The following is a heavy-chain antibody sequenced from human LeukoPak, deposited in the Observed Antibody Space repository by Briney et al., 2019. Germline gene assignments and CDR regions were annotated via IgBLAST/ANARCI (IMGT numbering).Heavy chain of an antibody. Sequence: SVKVSCKASGYTFTSYDINWVRQATGQGLEWMGWMNPNSGNKGYAQKFQGRVTITRNTYISTAYMELSSLRSEDTAVYYCARGSSPDYGDYVFDPWGQGTLVTVSS. CDR2: MNPNSGNK. J-gene: IGHJ5*02. V-gene: IGHV1-8*03. D-gene: IGHD4-17*01. CDR1: GYTFTSYD. CDR3: ARGSSPDYGDYVFDP.